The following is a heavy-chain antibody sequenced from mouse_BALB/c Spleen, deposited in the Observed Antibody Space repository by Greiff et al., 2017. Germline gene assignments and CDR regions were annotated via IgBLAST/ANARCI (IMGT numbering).Heavy chain of an antibody. J-gene: IGHJ3*01. D-gene: IGHD4-1*01. CDR2: INPYNDGT. V-gene: IGHV1-14*01. CDR3: ARGGTGTGFAY. CDR1: GYTFTSYV. Sequence: VQLKESGPELVKPGASVKMSCKASGYTFTSYVMHWVKQKPGQGLEWIGYINPYNDGTKYNEKFKGKATLTSDKSYSTAYMELSSLTSEDSAVYYCARGGTGTGFAYWGQGTLVTVSA.